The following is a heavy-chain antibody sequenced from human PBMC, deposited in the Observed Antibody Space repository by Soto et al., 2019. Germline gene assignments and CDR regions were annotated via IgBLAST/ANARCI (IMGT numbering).Heavy chain of an antibody. D-gene: IGHD2-21*01. V-gene: IGHV5-51*01. J-gene: IGHJ5*02. CDR3: ARLHPQDCGGISCDSRAFDP. CDR1: GYTFTYYW. Sequence: GEPLKISCKASGYTFTYYWIAWLRQMPGKGLEWMGIISPGDSDTRYSPSFQGQVTISADKSISTAYLQWSSLKASDTAMYYCARLHPQDCGGISCDSRAFDPWGQGTLVTVAS. CDR2: ISPGDSDT.